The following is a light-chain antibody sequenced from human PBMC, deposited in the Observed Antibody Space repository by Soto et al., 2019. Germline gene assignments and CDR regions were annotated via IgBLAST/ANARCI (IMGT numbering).Light chain of an antibody. CDR1: QNIRSTS. J-gene: IGKJ1*01. V-gene: IGKV3-20*01. Sequence: EIVLTQSPGTLSLSPGERATLSCRASQNIRSTSLAWYQQKPGQAPRLVISGTSTRASGIPDRFSGSGSGTDFPLTISGLEPEDFAVYYCQQFDSSLWTFGQGTEVEIK. CDR3: QQFDSSLWT. CDR2: GTS.